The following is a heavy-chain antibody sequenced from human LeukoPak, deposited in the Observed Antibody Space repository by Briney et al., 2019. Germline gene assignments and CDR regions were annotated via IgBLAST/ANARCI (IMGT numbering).Heavy chain of an antibody. CDR1: GFTFSSYA. CDR2: ISGSGGST. Sequence: GGSLRLSCAASGFTFSSYAMSWVRQAPGKGLEWGSAISGSGGSTYYADSVKGRFTISRDNSKNTLCLQVNSLRAEDTAVYYCAKGPLYYYDSSGYGEYFQHWGQGTLVTVSP. D-gene: IGHD3-22*01. V-gene: IGHV3-23*01. CDR3: AKGPLYYYDSSGYGEYFQH. J-gene: IGHJ1*01.